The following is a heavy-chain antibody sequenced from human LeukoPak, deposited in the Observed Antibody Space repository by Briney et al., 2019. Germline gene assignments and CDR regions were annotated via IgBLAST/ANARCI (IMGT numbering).Heavy chain of an antibody. V-gene: IGHV3-53*04. CDR3: ARDGRYCIITSCYGYYGMDV. CDR2: IYSGGST. D-gene: IGHD2-2*01. Sequence: GGSLRLSCAASGFTFSTYWTHWVRQVPGKGLVWVSVIYSGGSTYYADSVKGRFTISRQNSKNTVDLQMNSLRPEDTAVYYCARDGRYCIITSCYGYYGMDVWGQGTTVTVSS. J-gene: IGHJ6*02. CDR1: GFTFSTYW.